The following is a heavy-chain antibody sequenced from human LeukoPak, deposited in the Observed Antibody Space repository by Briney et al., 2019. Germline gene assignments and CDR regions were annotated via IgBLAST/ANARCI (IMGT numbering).Heavy chain of an antibody. CDR3: ARGPVLRFLEWLPTEYYFDY. CDR2: IKQDGSEK. V-gene: IGHV3-7*01. Sequence: GGSLRPSCAASGFTFSSYWMSWVRQAPGKGLEWVANIKQDGSEKYYVDSVKGRFTISRDNAKNSLYLQMNSLRAEDTAVYYCARGPVLRFLEWLPTEYYFDYWGQGTLVTVSS. J-gene: IGHJ4*02. D-gene: IGHD3-3*01. CDR1: GFTFSSYW.